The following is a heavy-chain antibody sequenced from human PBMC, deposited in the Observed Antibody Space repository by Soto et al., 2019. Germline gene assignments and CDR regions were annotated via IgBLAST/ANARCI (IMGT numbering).Heavy chain of an antibody. Sequence: QVQLVQSGAEVKKPGASVKVSCKASGYTFTSYDINWVRQATGQVLEWMGWMNPNSGNTGYAQKFQGRVTMTGNTSISTAYMELSSLRSEDTAVYYCARVGYYYDSSGYYLSFDYWGQGTLVTVSS. CDR2: MNPNSGNT. CDR3: ARVGYYYDSSGYYLSFDY. D-gene: IGHD3-22*01. V-gene: IGHV1-8*01. CDR1: GYTFTSYD. J-gene: IGHJ4*02.